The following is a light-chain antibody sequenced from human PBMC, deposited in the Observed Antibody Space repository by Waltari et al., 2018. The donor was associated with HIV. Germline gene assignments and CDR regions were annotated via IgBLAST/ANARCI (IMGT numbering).Light chain of an antibody. J-gene: IGKJ1*01. CDR1: QSVSSN. Sequence: EIVMTQSPATLSVSPGERATLSCRASQSVSSNLAWYQQKPGQAPRLLIYGASIRATGIPARFSGSGSGTEFTLTISRLQSEDFAVYYCQQYNNWLRTFCQGTKVEIK. V-gene: IGKV3-15*01. CDR2: GAS. CDR3: QQYNNWLRT.